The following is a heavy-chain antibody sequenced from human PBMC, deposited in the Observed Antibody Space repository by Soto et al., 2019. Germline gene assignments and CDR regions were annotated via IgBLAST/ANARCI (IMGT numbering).Heavy chain of an antibody. Sequence: SVKVSCKASGGTFSSYAISWVRQAPGQGLEWMGGIIPIFGTANYAQKFQGRVTITADESTSTAYMELSSLRSEDTAVYYCARDPTMYCSGGSCYGPNDAFDIWGQGTMVTV. D-gene: IGHD2-15*01. J-gene: IGHJ3*02. CDR3: ARDPTMYCSGGSCYGPNDAFDI. CDR2: IIPIFGTA. V-gene: IGHV1-69*13. CDR1: GGTFSSYA.